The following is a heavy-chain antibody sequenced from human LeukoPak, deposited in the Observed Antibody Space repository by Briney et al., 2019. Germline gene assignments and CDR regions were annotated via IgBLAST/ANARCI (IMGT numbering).Heavy chain of an antibody. V-gene: IGHV3-53*01. Sequence: QPGGSLRLSCEASGFTDCTIFMGWVRQAPGKGLEWVSIIHIGVTTYYADSVKGRFTISRDSFTNTLYLQMIGLRDDDTAVYYCARERGSDWGQGTLVTVSS. CDR2: IHIGVTT. CDR3: ARERGSD. CDR1: GFTDCTIF. D-gene: IGHD2-15*01. J-gene: IGHJ4*02.